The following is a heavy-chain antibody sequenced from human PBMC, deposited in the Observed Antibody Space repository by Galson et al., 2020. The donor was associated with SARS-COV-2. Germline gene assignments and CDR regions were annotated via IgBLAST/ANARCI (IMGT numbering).Heavy chain of an antibody. CDR1: GGSISSSSYY. Sequence: SSQTLSPTCTVSGGSISSSSYYWGRIRQPPGKGLEWLRRIYYSGSTYYNPSPKSRVTIAVDTSKNQFSLKLSSVTAADTAVYYCAREYYDNLGIENGNDDWGKGTLVTVSS. J-gene: IGHJ4*02. CDR2: IYYSGST. D-gene: IGHD3-9*01. V-gene: IGHV4-39*01. CDR3: AREYYDNLGIENGNDD.